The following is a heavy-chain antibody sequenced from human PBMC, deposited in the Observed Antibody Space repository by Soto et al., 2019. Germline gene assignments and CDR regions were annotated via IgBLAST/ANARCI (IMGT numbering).Heavy chain of an antibody. Sequence: GGSLRLSCAASGFTFSSYEMNWVRQAPGKGLEWVSYISRSGGTIYSADSVRGRFTISRDNAKNSLYLQMNSLRVEDTAVYYCARGWDCSSTTCYTHNSFDPWGQGMLVTVSS. CDR1: GFTFSSYE. CDR2: ISRSGGTI. CDR3: ARGWDCSSTTCYTHNSFDP. J-gene: IGHJ5*02. D-gene: IGHD2-2*02. V-gene: IGHV3-48*03.